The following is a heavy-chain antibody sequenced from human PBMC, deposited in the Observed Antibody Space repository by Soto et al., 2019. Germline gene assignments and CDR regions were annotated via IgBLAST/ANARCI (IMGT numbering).Heavy chain of an antibody. CDR3: AREAPSYYSDSNNFPSLTWFDP. V-gene: IGHV1-18*01. CDR1: GYTFTNYG. Sequence: QVQLVQSGAEVKKPGASVKVSCKASGYTFTNYGISWVRQAPGQGLEWMGWISAYNGNTIYAQKLQGRVTMTTDTSTSTAYMELRSLRSDDTAVYYCAREAPSYYSDSNNFPSLTWFDPWGQGTLVTVSS. D-gene: IGHD3-22*01. CDR2: ISAYNGNT. J-gene: IGHJ5*02.